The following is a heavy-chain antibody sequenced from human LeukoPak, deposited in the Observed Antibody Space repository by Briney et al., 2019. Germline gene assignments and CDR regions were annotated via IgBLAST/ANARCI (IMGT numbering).Heavy chain of an antibody. CDR1: GFTFSNYW. V-gene: IGHV3-7*01. J-gene: IGHJ4*02. D-gene: IGHD6-13*01. CDR3: ARFIAAPYYFGY. Sequence: GGSLRLSCAASGFTFSNYWMTWVRQAPGKGLEWVATIKQDGSEKYYVDSVKGRFTISRDNAKNSLYLQMNSLRAEDTAVYYCARFIAAPYYFGYWGRGTLVTVSS. CDR2: IKQDGSEK.